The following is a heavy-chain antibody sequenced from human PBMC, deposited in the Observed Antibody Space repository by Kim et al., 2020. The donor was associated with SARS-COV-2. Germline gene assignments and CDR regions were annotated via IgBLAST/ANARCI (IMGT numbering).Heavy chain of an antibody. V-gene: IGHV5-51*01. J-gene: IGHJ3*02. CDR3: ARPPEGEDAFDI. D-gene: IGHD2-21*01. Sequence: YSPSFQGQVTISADKSISTAYLQWSSLKASDTDMYYCARPPEGEDAFDIWGQGTMVTVSS.